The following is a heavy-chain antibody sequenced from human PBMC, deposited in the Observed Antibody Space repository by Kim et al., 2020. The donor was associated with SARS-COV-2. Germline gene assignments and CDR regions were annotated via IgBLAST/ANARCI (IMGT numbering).Heavy chain of an antibody. Sequence: GGSLRLSCAASGFTFSSYWMHWVRQAPGKGLVWVSRINSDGSSTSYADSVKGRFTISRDNAKNTLYLQMNSLRAEDTAVYYCARDRAAAGTDDAFDIWGQGTMVTVSS. J-gene: IGHJ3*02. CDR2: INSDGSST. CDR3: ARDRAAAGTDDAFDI. CDR1: GFTFSSYW. D-gene: IGHD6-13*01. V-gene: IGHV3-74*01.